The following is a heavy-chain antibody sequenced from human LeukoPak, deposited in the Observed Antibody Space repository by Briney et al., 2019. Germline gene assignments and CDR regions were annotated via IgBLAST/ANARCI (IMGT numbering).Heavy chain of an antibody. D-gene: IGHD6-6*01. J-gene: IGHJ5*02. CDR1: GYTFTSYD. CDR3: ARGARIAARRENWFDP. Sequence: ASVKVSCKASGYTFTSYDINWVRQAPGQGLEWMGWMNPNSGNTGYAQKFQGRVTMTRNTSISTAYMELSSLRSEDTAVYYCARGARIAARRENWFDPWGQGTLVTVSS. V-gene: IGHV1-8*01. CDR2: MNPNSGNT.